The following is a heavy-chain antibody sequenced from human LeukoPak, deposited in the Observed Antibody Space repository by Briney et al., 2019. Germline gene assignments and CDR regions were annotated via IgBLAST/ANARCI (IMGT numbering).Heavy chain of an antibody. CDR3: ARGVRTSSGYDSGI. J-gene: IGHJ3*02. Sequence: PGGSLRLSCATSGFTFSSYWMHWVRQAPGRGLVWVSRINSDGSSTSYADSVKGRFTISRDNAKNTLYLQMNSLRAEDTAVYYCARGVRTSSGYDSGIWGQGTMVTVSS. D-gene: IGHD5-12*01. CDR1: GFTFSSYW. V-gene: IGHV3-74*01. CDR2: INSDGSST.